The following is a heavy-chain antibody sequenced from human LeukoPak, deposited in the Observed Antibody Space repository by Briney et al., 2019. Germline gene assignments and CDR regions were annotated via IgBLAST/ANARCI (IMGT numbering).Heavy chain of an antibody. D-gene: IGHD3-10*01. CDR3: ARARSSGSYTPLDY. CDR1: GFTFSDYY. J-gene: IGHJ4*02. Sequence: GGSLRLSCAASGFTFSDYYMSWIRQAPGRGLEWISYISLSGSTTHYADSVKGRFTTSRDNAKNTLYLQMNSLRAEDTAVYYCARARSSGSYTPLDYWGQGTLVTVSS. CDR2: ISLSGSTT. V-gene: IGHV3-11*04.